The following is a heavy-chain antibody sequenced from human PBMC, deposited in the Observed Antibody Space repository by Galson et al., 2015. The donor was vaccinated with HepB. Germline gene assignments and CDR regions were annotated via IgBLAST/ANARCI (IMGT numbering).Heavy chain of an antibody. CDR1: GFTFNSHA. D-gene: IGHD3-3*01. CDR2: ISGSGSRT. CDR3: AKGDWWIFGISSYLDY. J-gene: IGHJ4*02. V-gene: IGHV3-23*01. Sequence: SLRLSCAPSGFTFNSHAMSWVRQAPGKGLEWVSGISGSGSRTYYADSVKGRFTISRDNSENTLYLQMNSLRADDTAMYYCAKGDWWIFGISSYLDYWGQGTLVTVSS.